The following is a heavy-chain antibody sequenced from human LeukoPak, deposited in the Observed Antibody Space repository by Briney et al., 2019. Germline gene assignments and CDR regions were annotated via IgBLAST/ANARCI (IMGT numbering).Heavy chain of an antibody. CDR1: GFSLSTRGVG. CDR2: IYWDDDK. J-gene: IGHJ6*02. D-gene: IGHD3-22*01. CDR3: AHRDSGTSKYGMDV. Sequence: SGPTLVKPTQTLTLTCTFSGFSLSTRGVGVGWFRQPPGKALEFVALIYWDDDKRYSPSLKSRLTITKDTSKNHVVLTMSNMAPVDAATYYCAHRDSGTSKYGMDVWGQGSTVTVSS. V-gene: IGHV2-5*02.